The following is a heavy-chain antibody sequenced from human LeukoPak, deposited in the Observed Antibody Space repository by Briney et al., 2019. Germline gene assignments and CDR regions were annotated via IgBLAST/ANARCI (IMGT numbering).Heavy chain of an antibody. V-gene: IGHV3-30-3*01. CDR3: ARGTRAMVRECYFDY. Sequence: GGTLRLSCAASGFTFSSYAMHWVRQAPGKGLEWVAVISYDGSNKYYADSVKGRFTISRDNSKNTLYLQMNSLRAEDTAVYYCARGTRAMVRECYFDYWGQGTLVTVSS. D-gene: IGHD3-10*01. J-gene: IGHJ4*02. CDR1: GFTFSSYA. CDR2: ISYDGSNK.